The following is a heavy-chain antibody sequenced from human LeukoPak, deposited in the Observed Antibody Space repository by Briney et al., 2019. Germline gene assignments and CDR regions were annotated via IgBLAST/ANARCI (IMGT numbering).Heavy chain of an antibody. J-gene: IGHJ4*02. D-gene: IGHD4-11*01. Sequence: SETLSLTCTVSGGSISSYYWSWIRQPAGKGLEWIGRIYASGSTSYNPSLKSRVTMSVDTSKNQFSLKLSSVTAADTAVYYCASNGVTSGPFDYWGQGALVTVSS. CDR3: ASNGVTSGPFDY. CDR1: GGSISSYY. CDR2: IYASGST. V-gene: IGHV4-4*07.